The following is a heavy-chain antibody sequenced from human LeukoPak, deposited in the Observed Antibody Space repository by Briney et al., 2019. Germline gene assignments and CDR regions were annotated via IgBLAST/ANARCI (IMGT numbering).Heavy chain of an antibody. V-gene: IGHV3-30-3*01. CDR2: ISYDGSNK. CDR3: ARDPRSSGWFLFDY. Sequence: GRSLRLSCAASGFTFSSYAMHWVRQAPGKGLEWVAVISYDGSNKYYADSVKGRFTISRDNSKSTLYLQMNSLRAEDTAVYYCARDPRSSGWFLFDYWGQGTLVTVSS. D-gene: IGHD6-19*01. CDR1: GFTFSSYA. J-gene: IGHJ4*02.